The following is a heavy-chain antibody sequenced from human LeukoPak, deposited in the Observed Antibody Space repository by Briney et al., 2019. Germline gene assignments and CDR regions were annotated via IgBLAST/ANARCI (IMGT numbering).Heavy chain of an antibody. D-gene: IGHD1-26*01. CDR1: GYTFTTYA. Sequence: ASVKVSCKASGYTFTTYAMHWVRQPPGQRLDWMGWINAGNGNTKYSQKFQGRVIITRDTSASTAYMELSSLRSEDTAVYYCATLSGSYELFDLYNWFDPWGQGTLVTVSS. V-gene: IGHV1-3*01. J-gene: IGHJ5*02. CDR3: ATLSGSYELFDLYNWFDP. CDR2: INAGNGNT.